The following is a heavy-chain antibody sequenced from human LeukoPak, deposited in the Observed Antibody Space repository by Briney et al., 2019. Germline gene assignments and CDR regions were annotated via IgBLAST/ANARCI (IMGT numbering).Heavy chain of an antibody. D-gene: IGHD3-16*01. Sequence: PGGSLRLSCAASGLTISNNYMSSVRQAPGKRLEWVSILYVDGSTYYADSVKGRFTISRDNSKNTLYLQMNSLTAEDTAVYYCASDGVSRFDYWGQGTLVAVSS. CDR3: ASDGVSRFDY. J-gene: IGHJ4*02. CDR2: LYVDGST. CDR1: GLTISNNY. V-gene: IGHV3-53*01.